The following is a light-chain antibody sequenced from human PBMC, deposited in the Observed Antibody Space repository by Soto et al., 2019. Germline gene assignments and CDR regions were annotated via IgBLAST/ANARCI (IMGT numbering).Light chain of an antibody. Sequence: QSVLTQPPSVSGSPGQSVAISCTGTSSDVGSYNRVSWYQQPPGAAPKLMIYEVSNRPSGVPDRFSGSKSGNTASLTISGLQAEDEADYYCNSYTGSRTYFFGTGTKV. CDR2: EVS. CDR1: SSDVGSYNR. V-gene: IGLV2-18*02. J-gene: IGLJ1*01. CDR3: NSYTGSRTYF.